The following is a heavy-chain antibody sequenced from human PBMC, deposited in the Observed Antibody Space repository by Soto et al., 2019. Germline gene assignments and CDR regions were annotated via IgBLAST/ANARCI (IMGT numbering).Heavy chain of an antibody. Sequence: ASVKVSCKTSGYTFTRNGISWVRQAPGQGLEWMGWISPNSGNIKYAQKLQGRVIMTTDTSTSTAYMELRSLRSDDTAVYYCVKDRDSNTWPSRDVWGPGTTVTVYS. V-gene: IGHV1-18*01. CDR2: ISPNSGNI. D-gene: IGHD3-22*01. CDR3: VKDRDSNTWPSRDV. CDR1: GYTFTRNG. J-gene: IGHJ6*02.